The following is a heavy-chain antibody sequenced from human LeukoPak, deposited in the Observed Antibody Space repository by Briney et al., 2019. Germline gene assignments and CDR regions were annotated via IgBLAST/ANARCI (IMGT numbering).Heavy chain of an antibody. J-gene: IGHJ4*02. CDR3: ARVNRVVGATKAYYFDY. CDR2: ISSSGSTI. D-gene: IGHD1-26*01. Sequence: PGGSLRLSCAASGFTFSDYYMGWIRQAPGKGLEWVSYISSSGSTIYYADSLKGRFTISRDNAKISLYLQMNSLRAEDTAVYYCARVNRVVGATKAYYFDYWGQGTLVTVSS. CDR1: GFTFSDYY. V-gene: IGHV3-11*04.